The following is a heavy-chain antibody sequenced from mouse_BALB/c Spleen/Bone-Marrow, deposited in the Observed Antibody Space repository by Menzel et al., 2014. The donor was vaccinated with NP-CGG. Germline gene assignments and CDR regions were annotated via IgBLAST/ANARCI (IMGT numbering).Heavy chain of an antibody. CDR3: ARSDYRYDPFAY. Sequence: QVQLQQSGAELVMPGASVKMSCKASGYTFTDYWMHWVKQRPGQGLVWIGAIDTSDSYTSYNQKFKGKATLTVDESSSTAYMQLSSLTSEDSAVYYCARSDYRYDPFAYWGQGTLVTVSA. V-gene: IGHV1-69*01. J-gene: IGHJ3*01. CDR2: IDTSDSYT. D-gene: IGHD2-14*01. CDR1: GYTFTDYW.